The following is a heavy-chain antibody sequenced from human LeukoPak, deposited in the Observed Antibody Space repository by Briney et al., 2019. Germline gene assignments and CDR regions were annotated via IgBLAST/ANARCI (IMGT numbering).Heavy chain of an antibody. Sequence: PSETLSLTCTVSGGSISSYYWSWIRQPAGKGLEWIGRIYTSGSTNYNPSLKSRVTMSVDTSKNQFPLKLSSVTAADTAVYYCARDQYSSGWYPLDAFDIWGQGTMVTVSS. CDR2: IYTSGST. V-gene: IGHV4-4*07. CDR3: ARDQYSSGWYPLDAFDI. J-gene: IGHJ3*02. D-gene: IGHD6-19*01. CDR1: GGSISSYY.